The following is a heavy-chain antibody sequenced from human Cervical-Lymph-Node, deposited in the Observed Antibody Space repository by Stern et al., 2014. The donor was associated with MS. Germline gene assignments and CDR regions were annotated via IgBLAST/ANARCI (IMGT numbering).Heavy chain of an antibody. CDR1: GHTFSSYS. Sequence: VQLVQSGAEVRKPGASVNISCTPSGHTFSSYSMHWIRQAPGQGLEWIAVFRPSTNRATYAHKFQGRVIVTSDTSTNTVYVEVRSLRSEDTAIYYCATPLPYAKWGQGTLVTVSS. V-gene: IGHV1-46*01. CDR3: ATPLPYAK. J-gene: IGHJ4*02. CDR2: FRPSTNRA.